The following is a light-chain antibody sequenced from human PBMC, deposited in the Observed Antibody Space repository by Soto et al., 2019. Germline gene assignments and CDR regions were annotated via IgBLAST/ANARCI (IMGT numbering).Light chain of an antibody. V-gene: IGLV4-69*01. J-gene: IGLJ2*01. Sequence: QLVLTQSPSASASLGASVKLTCTLSSGHSSYAIAWHQQQPEKGPRYLMKLNSDGSHSKGDGIPDRFSGSSSGAERYLTISSLQSEDEAHYYCQTWGTGTYVVFGGGTKLTVL. CDR2: LNSDGSH. CDR3: QTWGTGTYVV. CDR1: SGHSSYA.